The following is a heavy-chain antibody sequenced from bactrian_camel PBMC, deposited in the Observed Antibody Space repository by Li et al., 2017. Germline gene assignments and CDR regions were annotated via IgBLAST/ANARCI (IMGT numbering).Heavy chain of an antibody. CDR1: GYRYSSAA. D-gene: IGHD3*01. Sequence: HVQLVVSGGGSVQSGGSLRLSCVMSGYRYSSAACMGWFRQVPGKEREGVASISGSDGRTYYADSVKGRFTISRDNAQNALYLQMNNLQAEDTAMYFCAADVANTALGRGGRWARLRDVDWNYWARGPRSPSP. V-gene: IGHV3S68*01. J-gene: IGHJ4*01. CDR2: ISGSDGRT.